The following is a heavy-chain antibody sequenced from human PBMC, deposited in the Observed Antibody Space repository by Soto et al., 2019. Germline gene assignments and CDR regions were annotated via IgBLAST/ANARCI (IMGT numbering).Heavy chain of an antibody. CDR1: GFTFDDYA. CDR3: AKARREYGSGWTYFDS. CDR2: ISWNSGRI. J-gene: IGHJ4*02. D-gene: IGHD6-19*01. Sequence: PGGSLRLSCAASGFTFDDYAMHWVRQGPGKGLEWVSGISWNSGRIDYADSVKGRFTITRDHAKNSLYLQMNTPRGEDTALYYCAKARREYGSGWTYFDSWGQGTLVTVSS. V-gene: IGHV3-9*01.